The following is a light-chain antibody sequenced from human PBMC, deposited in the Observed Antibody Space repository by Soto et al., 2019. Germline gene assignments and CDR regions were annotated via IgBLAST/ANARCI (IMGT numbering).Light chain of an antibody. CDR3: QQSHDTPPT. CDR1: HNMKTW. Sequence: DIQMTWSAASLSASVGNRVTIACRASHNMKTWLNWYQQRLGKAPKPLIYAASSLHSGVPSRFSGSGAGTHLTLTISSLQPEDFAIDYCQQSHDTPPTFGQGTKVDIK. V-gene: IGKV1-39*01. CDR2: AAS. J-gene: IGKJ1*01.